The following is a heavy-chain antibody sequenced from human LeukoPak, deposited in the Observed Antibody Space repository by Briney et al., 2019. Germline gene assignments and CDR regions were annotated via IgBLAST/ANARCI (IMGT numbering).Heavy chain of an antibody. CDR1: GFTVSSNY. V-gene: IGHV3-66*01. Sequence: QTGGSLRLSCAASGFTVSSNYMSWVRQAPGKGLEWVSAIYSGGSTYYADSVKGRFTISRDNSKNTLYPQMNSLRAEDTAVYYCARGFSYGYLYFDYWGQGTLVTVSS. CDR3: ARGFSYGYLYFDY. CDR2: IYSGGST. D-gene: IGHD5-18*01. J-gene: IGHJ4*02.